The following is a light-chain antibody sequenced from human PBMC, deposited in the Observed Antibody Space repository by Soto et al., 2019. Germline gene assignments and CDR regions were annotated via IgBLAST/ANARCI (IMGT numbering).Light chain of an antibody. V-gene: IGKV3-15*01. J-gene: IGKJ4*01. CDR3: QQFNDWPPT. CDR2: DAS. CDR1: QSVSSN. Sequence: EIVMTQSPTTLFVSPGERATLSCRASQSVSSNLAWYQQKPGQAPRLLIYDASTRATGIPARFSGSGSGTEFTLTVSSLQSEDFAVYFCQQFNDWPPTFGGATKVEIK.